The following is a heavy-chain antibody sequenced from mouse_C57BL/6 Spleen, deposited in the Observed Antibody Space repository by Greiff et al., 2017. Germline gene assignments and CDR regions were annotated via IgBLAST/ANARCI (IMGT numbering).Heavy chain of an antibody. V-gene: IGHV2-6-1*01. CDR3: ARHDLGFAY. CDR2: IWRDGSV. Sequence: QVQLKESGPGLVAPSPCLSITCTVSGFSLTSYGVHWVRQPPGKGLEWLVVIWRDGSVTYNSALKSRLSISTDNSKSQVFLKMNSLQTDDTAIYYCARHDLGFAYWGQGTLVTVSA. CDR1: GFSLTSYG. J-gene: IGHJ3*01.